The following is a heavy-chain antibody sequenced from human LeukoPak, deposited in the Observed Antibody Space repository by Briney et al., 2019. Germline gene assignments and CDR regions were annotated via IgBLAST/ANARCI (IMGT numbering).Heavy chain of an antibody. CDR2: ISSSSSTI. V-gene: IGHV3-48*04. CDR1: GFTFSSYS. D-gene: IGHD3-10*01. J-gene: IGHJ6*02. CDR3: ARDYGSGSHYMDV. Sequence: QPGGSLRLTCAASGFTFSSYSMNWVGQAPGKGLEWVSYISSSSSTIYYADSVKGRFTISRDNAKNSLYLQMNSLRAEDTAVYYCARDYGSGSHYMDVWGQGTTVTVSS.